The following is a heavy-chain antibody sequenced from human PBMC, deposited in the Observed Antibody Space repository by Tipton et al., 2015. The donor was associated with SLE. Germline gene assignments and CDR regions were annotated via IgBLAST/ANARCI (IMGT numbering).Heavy chain of an antibody. CDR3: ASLLWFRVYYYGMDV. V-gene: IGHV3-74*01. Sequence: GSLRLSCAASGFTFSSYWMHWVRQAPGKGLVWVSRINSDGSSTSYADSVKGRFTISRDNAKNTLYLQMNSLRAEDTAVYYCASLLWFRVYYYGMDVWGKGTTVTVSS. D-gene: IGHD3-10*01. CDR2: INSDGSST. CDR1: GFTFSSYW. J-gene: IGHJ6*04.